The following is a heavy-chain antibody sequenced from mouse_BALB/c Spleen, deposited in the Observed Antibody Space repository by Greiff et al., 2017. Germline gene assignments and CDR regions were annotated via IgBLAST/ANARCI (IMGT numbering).Heavy chain of an antibody. Sequence: EVQGVESGGGLVQPGGSRKLSCAASGFTFSSFGMHWVRQAPEKGLEWVAYISSGSSTIYYADTVKGRFTISRDNPKNTLFLQMTSLRSEDTAMYYCARSGLGRGYFDYWGQGTTLTVSS. CDR1: GFTFSSFG. CDR3: ARSGLGRGYFDY. CDR2: ISSGSSTI. J-gene: IGHJ2*01. D-gene: IGHD4-1*01. V-gene: IGHV5-17*02.